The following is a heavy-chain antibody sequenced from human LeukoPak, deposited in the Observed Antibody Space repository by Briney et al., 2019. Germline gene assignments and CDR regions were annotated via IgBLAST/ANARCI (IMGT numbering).Heavy chain of an antibody. J-gene: IGHJ4*02. CDR2: FDPEDGEA. V-gene: IGHV1-24*01. CDR1: GYTLTELS. D-gene: IGHD4-11*01. CDR3: ATAGGLDYLLLDY. Sequence: ASVKVSCKVSGYTLTELSMHWVRQAPGKGLEWMGGFDPEDGEAIYAQKFQGRVTMTEDTSTDTAYMELSSLRSEDTAVYYCATAGGLDYLLLDYWGQGTLVTVSS.